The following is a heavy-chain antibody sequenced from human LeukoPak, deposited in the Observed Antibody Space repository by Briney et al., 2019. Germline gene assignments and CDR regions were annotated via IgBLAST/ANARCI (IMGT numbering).Heavy chain of an antibody. D-gene: IGHD1-26*01. J-gene: IGHJ4*02. CDR1: GFTFSNYW. V-gene: IGHV3-7*01. CDR3: ARYLYSGPEDF. Sequence: PGGSLRLSCAATGFTFSNYWMSWFRQAPGKGLEWVANIKYDGREKQYVDSVKGRFTISRDNAKNSLFLQMNSLRAEDTAVYYCARYLYSGPEDFWGQGTLVTVSS. CDR2: IKYDGREK.